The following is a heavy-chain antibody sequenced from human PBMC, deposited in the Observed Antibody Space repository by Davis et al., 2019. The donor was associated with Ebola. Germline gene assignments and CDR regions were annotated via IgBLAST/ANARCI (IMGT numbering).Heavy chain of an antibody. V-gene: IGHV3-74*01. CDR2: IDSDGSST. J-gene: IGHJ4*02. D-gene: IGHD3-22*01. CDR1: GFTFSSYW. CDR3: ARGLDSSGYSLPFDY. Sequence: PGGSLRLSCAASGFTFSSYWMHWVRQAPGKGLVWVSRIDSDGSSTYYADSVKGRFTISRDNAKNTLYLQMNSLRVEDTAVYYCARGLDSSGYSLPFDYWGQGTLVTVSS.